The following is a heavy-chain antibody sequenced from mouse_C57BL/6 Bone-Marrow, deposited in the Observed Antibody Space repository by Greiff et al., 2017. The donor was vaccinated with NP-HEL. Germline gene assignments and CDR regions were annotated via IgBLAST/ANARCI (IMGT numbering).Heavy chain of an antibody. J-gene: IGHJ3*01. D-gene: IGHD1-1*01. CDR3: ARGLIYYYGSSPFAY. CDR1: GFNIKNTF. Sequence: VQLQQSVAELVRPGASVKLSCTASGFNIKNTFMHWVKQRPEQGLEWIGRIDPANGNTKYVPKFQGKATITADTSSNTAYLQLSSLTSEDTAIYYCARGLIYYYGSSPFAYWGQGTLVTVSA. V-gene: IGHV14-3*01. CDR2: IDPANGNT.